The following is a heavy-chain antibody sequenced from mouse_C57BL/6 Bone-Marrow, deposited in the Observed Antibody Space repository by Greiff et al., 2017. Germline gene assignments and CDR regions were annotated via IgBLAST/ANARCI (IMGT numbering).Heavy chain of an antibody. CDR2: ISDGGSYT. J-gene: IGHJ4*01. D-gene: IGHD2-12*01. CDR3: AREASYYSYYYAMDY. V-gene: IGHV5-4*01. Sequence: EVPRVESGGGLVKPGGSLKLSCAASGFTFSDYAMSWVRQTPEQRLEWVATISDGGSYTYYPDNVKGRVTISRDNAKNNLYLQMSHLKSEDTAMYYCAREASYYSYYYAMDYWGQGTSVTVSS. CDR1: GFTFSDYA.